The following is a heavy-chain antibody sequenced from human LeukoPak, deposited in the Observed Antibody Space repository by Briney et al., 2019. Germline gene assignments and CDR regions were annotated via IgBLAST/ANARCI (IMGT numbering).Heavy chain of an antibody. J-gene: IGHJ4*02. D-gene: IGHD5-12*01. Sequence: GGSLRLSCAASGFTFSSYALSWVRQAPGKGLEWVSTISGSGGTTYYADSVKGRFTISRDNSKNTLYLQMNSLRAEDTAIYYCAKGRLTVATDFDYWGQGTLVTVST. CDR1: GFTFSSYA. V-gene: IGHV3-23*01. CDR3: AKGRLTVATDFDY. CDR2: ISGSGGTT.